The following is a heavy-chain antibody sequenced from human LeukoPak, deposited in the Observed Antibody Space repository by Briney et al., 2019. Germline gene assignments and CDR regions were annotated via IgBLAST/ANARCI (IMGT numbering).Heavy chain of an antibody. Sequence: SETLSLTCTVSGGSINTDNYYWSWIRQSPVKGLEWIGYIHHTGTTYYNPSLRSRVSTSVFTSNNQFSLKLSSVTAADTAVYYCARATTTRGILHYFDYWGQGTLVTVSS. CDR1: GGSINTDNYY. J-gene: IGHJ4*02. V-gene: IGHV4-31*03. CDR3: ARATTTRGILHYFDY. D-gene: IGHD2-8*02. CDR2: IHHTGTT.